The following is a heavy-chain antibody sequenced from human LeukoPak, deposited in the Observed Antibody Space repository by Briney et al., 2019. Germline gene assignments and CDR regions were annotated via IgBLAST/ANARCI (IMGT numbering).Heavy chain of an antibody. Sequence: GGSLRLSCSASGFTFSTYAMHWVRQAPRKGLEYVSLKNSNGGTTYYADPMKGRFTISRDNSKNTLYLQMNSLRAEDTAVYYCAKGSWFDPWGQGTLVTVSS. CDR3: AKGSWFDP. CDR2: KNSNGGTT. J-gene: IGHJ5*02. D-gene: IGHD3-10*01. V-gene: IGHV3-64*04. CDR1: GFTFSTYA.